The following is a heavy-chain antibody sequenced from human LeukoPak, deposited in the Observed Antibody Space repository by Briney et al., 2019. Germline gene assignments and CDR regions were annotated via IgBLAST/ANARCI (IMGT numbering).Heavy chain of an antibody. D-gene: IGHD3-10*01. J-gene: IGHJ5*02. CDR1: GFTFSSYE. CDR3: ARVNYYGSGSYYENWFDP. CDR2: ISSSGNTI. V-gene: IGHV3-48*03. Sequence: GGSLRLSCAASGFTFSSYEMNWVRQAPGKGLEWVSYISSSGNTIYYADSVKGRFTISRDNAKNSLYLQMNSLRAEDTAVYYCARVNYYGSGSYYENWFDPWGQGTLVTVSS.